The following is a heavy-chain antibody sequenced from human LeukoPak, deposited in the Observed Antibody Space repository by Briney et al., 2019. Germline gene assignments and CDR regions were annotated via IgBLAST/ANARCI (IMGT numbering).Heavy chain of an antibody. D-gene: IGHD2/OR15-2a*01. CDR2: LYGGGST. Sequence: PGGSLRLSCAASGSTVSSNYMSWVRQAPGKGLEWVSVLYGGGSTYYADSVKGRFTISRDNSKNTLYLQLNSLRAEDTALYYCARVSLTTYYFDYWGQGTLVTVSS. J-gene: IGHJ4*02. CDR3: ARVSLTTYYFDY. V-gene: IGHV3-66*01. CDR1: GSTVSSNY.